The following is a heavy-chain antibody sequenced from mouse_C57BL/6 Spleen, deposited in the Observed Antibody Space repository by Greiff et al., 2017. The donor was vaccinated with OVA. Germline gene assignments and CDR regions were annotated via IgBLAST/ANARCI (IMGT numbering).Heavy chain of an antibody. J-gene: IGHJ3*01. V-gene: IGHV1-54*01. D-gene: IGHD2-1*01. CDR3: ARSRGYGNPWFAY. CDR1: GYAFTNYL. Sequence: QVQLQQSGAELVRPGTSVKVSCKASGYAFTNYLIEWVKQRPGQGLEWIGVINPGSGGTNYNEKFKGKATLTADKSSSTAYMQLSSLTSEDSAVYFCARSRGYGNPWFAYWGQGTLVTVSA. CDR2: INPGSGGT.